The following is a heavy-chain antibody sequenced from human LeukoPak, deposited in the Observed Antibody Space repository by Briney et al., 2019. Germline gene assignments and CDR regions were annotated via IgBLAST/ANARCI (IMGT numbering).Heavy chain of an antibody. CDR1: GGSISSSNW. D-gene: IGHD2-2*01. CDR2: IYHSGST. V-gene: IGHV4-4*02. CDR3: ARRPYCSSTSCHAFDY. Sequence: SGTLSLTCAVSGGSISSSNWWSWVRQPPGKGLEWIGEIYHSGSTNYNPSLKSRVTISVDKSKNQFSLKLSSVTAADTAVYYCARRPYCSSTSCHAFDYWGQGTLVTVSS. J-gene: IGHJ4*02.